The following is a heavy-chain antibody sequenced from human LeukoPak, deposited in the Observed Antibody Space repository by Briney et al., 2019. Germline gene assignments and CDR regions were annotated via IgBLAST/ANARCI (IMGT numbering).Heavy chain of an antibody. CDR3: ARDQSRASADY. J-gene: IGHJ4*02. CDR2: ISGSSFSI. V-gene: IGHV3-48*02. CDR1: EFTFNAFS. Sequence: PGGSLRLSCEASEFTFNAFSMNWLRQAPGKGLEWVSYISGSSFSIFYADSVKGRFTISRDNAKNSLYLQMNNLRDEDTAVYYCARDQSRASADYWGQGTLVTVSS.